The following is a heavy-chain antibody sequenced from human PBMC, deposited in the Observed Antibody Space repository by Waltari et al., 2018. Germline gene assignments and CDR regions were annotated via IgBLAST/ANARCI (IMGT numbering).Heavy chain of an antibody. J-gene: IGHJ4*02. CDR1: GGPFSGYY. Sequence: QVQLQQWGAGLLKPSETLSLICSVSGGPFSGYYWSWIRQPPGKGLEWIGEIDHRGNTNSNPSLKSRVTLSVDTSKNQVSLRLSSVTAADTAVYYCARELRRRYYDSSGYAAHFDYWGQGTLVTVSS. CDR2: IDHRGNT. CDR3: ARELRRRYYDSSGYAAHFDY. D-gene: IGHD3-22*01. V-gene: IGHV4-34*01.